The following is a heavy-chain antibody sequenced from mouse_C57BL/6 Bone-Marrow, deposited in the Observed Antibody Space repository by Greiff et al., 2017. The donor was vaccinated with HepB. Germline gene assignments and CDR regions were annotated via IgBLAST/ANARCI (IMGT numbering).Heavy chain of an antibody. J-gene: IGHJ1*03. D-gene: IGHD1-1*01. CDR2: ISNLAYSI. Sequence: EVQVVESGGGLVQPGGSLKLSCAASGFTFSDYGMAWVRQAPRKGPEWVAFISNLAYSIYHADTVTGRFTISRENAKNTLYLEMSSLRSEDTAMYYCARKGDYYGSSYWYFDVWGTGTTVTVSS. V-gene: IGHV5-15*01. CDR1: GFTFSDYG. CDR3: ARKGDYYGSSYWYFDV.